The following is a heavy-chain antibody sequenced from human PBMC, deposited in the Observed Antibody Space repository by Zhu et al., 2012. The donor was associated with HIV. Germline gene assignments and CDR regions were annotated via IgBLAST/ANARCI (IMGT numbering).Heavy chain of an antibody. CDR2: IYYTAYT. CDR1: RGSISDSTYY. V-gene: IGHV4-39*07. Sequence: QVQLQESGPRLVQPSQALSLTCXVSRGSISDSTYYWGWIRQPPGKGLEWIGSIYYTAYTYQNPSLRSRLTMSVDTSQNHFSLKLTSVTAEDTAFYYCARLAGWSGWAGSYFDHWGQGIMGHRL. J-gene: IGHJ4*02. D-gene: IGHD3-3*01. CDR3: ARLAGWSGWAGSYFDH.